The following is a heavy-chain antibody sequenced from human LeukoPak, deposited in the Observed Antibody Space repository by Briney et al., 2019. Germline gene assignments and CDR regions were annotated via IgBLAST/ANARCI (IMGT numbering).Heavy chain of an antibody. CDR3: ARGDSSDWYGNFDY. Sequence: QAGGSLRLSCAASGFTFSSYWMSWVCQAPGKGLEWVANIKQDGSEKYYVDSVKGRFTISRDNAKNSVYLQMNSLRVEDTAVYYCARGDSSDWYGNFDYWGQGTLVTVSS. CDR2: IKQDGSEK. V-gene: IGHV3-7*01. D-gene: IGHD6-13*01. CDR1: GFTFSSYW. J-gene: IGHJ4*02.